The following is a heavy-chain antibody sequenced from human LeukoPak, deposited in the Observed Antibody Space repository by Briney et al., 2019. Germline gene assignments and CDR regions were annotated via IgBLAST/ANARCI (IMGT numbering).Heavy chain of an antibody. CDR2: IIPIFGIA. D-gene: IGHD2-2*01. CDR3: AYCSSTSCFAEYFQH. V-gene: IGHV1-69*04. CDR1: GGTFSSYA. J-gene: IGHJ1*01. Sequence: GASVKVSCKASGGTFSSYAISWVRQAPGQGLEWMGRIIPIFGIANYAQKFQGRVTITADKSTSTAYMELSSLRPEDTAVYYCAYCSSTSCFAEYFQHWGQGTLATVSS.